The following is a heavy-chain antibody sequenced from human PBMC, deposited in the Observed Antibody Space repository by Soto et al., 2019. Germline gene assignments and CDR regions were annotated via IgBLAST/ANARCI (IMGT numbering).Heavy chain of an antibody. CDR1: GYTFTTYT. V-gene: IGHV1-3*01. J-gene: IGHJ4*02. CDR2: INGGTDNI. Sequence: VASVKVSCKASGYTFTTYTLHWVRQAPGQSPEWMGWINGGTDNIRLSQKFQRRVNLTKDTSATTVYMELTSLTSEDTAVYYCARGRSAAAGQLSTFDYWGQGSLVTVSS. D-gene: IGHD6-13*01. CDR3: ARGRSAAAGQLSTFDY.